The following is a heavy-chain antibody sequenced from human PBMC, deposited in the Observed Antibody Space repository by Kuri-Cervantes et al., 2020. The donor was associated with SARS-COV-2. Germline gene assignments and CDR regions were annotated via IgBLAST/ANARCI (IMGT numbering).Heavy chain of an antibody. V-gene: IGHV3-33*01. CDR3: ARDTGAYYYYGMDV. J-gene: IGHJ6*02. CDR1: GFTFSSYG. Sequence: LSLTCAASGFTFSSYGMHWVRQAPGKGLEWVAVTWYDGSNKYYADSVEGRFTISRDNSKNTLYLQMNSLRAEDTAVYYCARDTGAYYYYGMDVWGQGTTVTVSS. D-gene: IGHD1-14*01. CDR2: TWYDGSNK.